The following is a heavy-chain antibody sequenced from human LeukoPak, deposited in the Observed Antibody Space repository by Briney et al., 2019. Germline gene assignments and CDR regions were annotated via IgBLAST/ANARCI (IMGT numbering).Heavy chain of an antibody. D-gene: IGHD6-13*01. CDR3: AKDGSSWYAGYYYYYMDV. J-gene: IGHJ6*03. V-gene: IGHV3-23*01. Sequence: GGSLRLSCAASGFTFSSYAMSWVRQAPGQGRGWVSAISGSGGSTYYADSVKGRFTISRDNSKNTLYLQMNSLRAEDTAVYYCAKDGSSWYAGYYYYYMDVWGKGTTVTVSS. CDR2: ISGSGGST. CDR1: GFTFSSYA.